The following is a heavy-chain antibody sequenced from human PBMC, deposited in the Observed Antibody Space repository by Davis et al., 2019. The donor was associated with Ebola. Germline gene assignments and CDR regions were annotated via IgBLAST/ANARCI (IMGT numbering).Heavy chain of an antibody. J-gene: IGHJ4*02. V-gene: IGHV3-53*04. CDR3: AKGRDSGGFDFFDS. Sequence: GESLKISCAASGFTFSSYSMNWVRQAPGKGLEWVSLIYSGGSTYYADSVQGRFTISSHNSQNTLFLQMNGLRTEDTAVYYCAKGRDSGGFDFFDSWGQGTLVAVSS. D-gene: IGHD4-23*01. CDR2: IYSGGST. CDR1: GFTFSSYS.